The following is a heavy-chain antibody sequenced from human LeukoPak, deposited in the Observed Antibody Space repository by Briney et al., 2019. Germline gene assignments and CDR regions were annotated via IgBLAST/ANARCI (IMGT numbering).Heavy chain of an antibody. Sequence: ASVKVSCKASGYTFTGYYMHWVRQAPGQGLEWMGWINPNSGGTNYAQKFQGRVTMTRDTSISTAYMGLSRLRSDDTAVYYCARVGRSTRSYYYDSSGYYYDYWGHGTLVTVSS. CDR3: ARVGRSTRSYYYDSSGYYYDY. D-gene: IGHD3-22*01. CDR2: INPNSGGT. V-gene: IGHV1-2*02. CDR1: GYTFTGYY. J-gene: IGHJ4*01.